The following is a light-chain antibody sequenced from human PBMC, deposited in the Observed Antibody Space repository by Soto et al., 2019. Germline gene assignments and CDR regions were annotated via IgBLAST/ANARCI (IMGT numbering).Light chain of an antibody. J-gene: IGKJ2*01. CDR1: QSVSSN. V-gene: IGKV3-15*01. CDR2: GAS. Sequence: EIVMTQSPATLSVSPGERATLSCRASQSVSSNLAWYQQKPGQAPRLLIYGASTRATGIPARFSGSGSGTEFTLPISSLQSEDFALYYCQQYNNWPYTFGQGTKLEIK. CDR3: QQYNNWPYT.